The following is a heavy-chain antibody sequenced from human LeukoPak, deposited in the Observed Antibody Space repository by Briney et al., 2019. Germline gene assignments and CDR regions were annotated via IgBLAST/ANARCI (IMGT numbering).Heavy chain of an antibody. CDR3: ASPYYDYVWGSYRFDY. CDR1: GGCIDSTSYY. Sequence: KPSETLSLTCTVSGGCIDSTSYYWGWFRQPPGKGLEWIGTTYYRANTYYNPSLKSRVTISVDTSKNQFSLKLSSVTAADTAVYYCASPYYDYVWGSYRFDYWGQGTLVTVSS. V-gene: IGHV4-39*07. J-gene: IGHJ4*02. D-gene: IGHD3-16*02. CDR2: TYYRANT.